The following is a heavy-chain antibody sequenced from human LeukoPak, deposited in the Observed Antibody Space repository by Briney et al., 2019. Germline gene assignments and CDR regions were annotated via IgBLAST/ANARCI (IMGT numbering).Heavy chain of an antibody. V-gene: IGHV4-34*01. D-gene: IGHD5-18*01. J-gene: IGHJ5*02. CDR2: INHSGST. CDR3: ARGGGCSYGSDWFDP. Sequence: SETLSLTCAVYGGSVSGYYWSWIRQPPGKGLEWIGEINHSGSTNYNPSLKSRVTISVDTSKNQFSLKLSSVTAADTAVYYCARGGGCSYGSDWFDPWGQGTLVTVSS. CDR1: GGSVSGYY.